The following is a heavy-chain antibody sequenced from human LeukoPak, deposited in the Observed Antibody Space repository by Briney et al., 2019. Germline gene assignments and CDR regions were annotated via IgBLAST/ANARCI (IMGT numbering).Heavy chain of an antibody. CDR2: ISSSSSYI. Sequence: PGGSLRLSCAASGFTFSSYSMNWVRQAPGKGLEWVSSISSSSSYIYYADSVKGRFTISRDNAKNSLYLQMNSLRAEDTAVYYCARDLYWNYVGYFDYWGQGTLVTVSS. CDR1: GFTFSSYS. D-gene: IGHD1-7*01. CDR3: ARDLYWNYVGYFDY. V-gene: IGHV3-21*01. J-gene: IGHJ4*02.